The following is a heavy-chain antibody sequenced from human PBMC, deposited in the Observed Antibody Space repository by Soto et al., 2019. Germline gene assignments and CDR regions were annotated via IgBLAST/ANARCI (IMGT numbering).Heavy chain of an antibody. Sequence: PSETLSLTCTVSGGSISSGDYYWSWIRQPPGKGLEWIGYIYYSGSTYYNPSLKSRVTISVDTSKNQFSLKLSSVTAADTAVYYCARTGDYYDSSGYYRYDYWGQGTLVTVSS. CDR3: ARTGDYYDSSGYYRYDY. CDR1: GGSISSGDYY. CDR2: IYYSGST. V-gene: IGHV4-30-4*01. D-gene: IGHD3-22*01. J-gene: IGHJ4*02.